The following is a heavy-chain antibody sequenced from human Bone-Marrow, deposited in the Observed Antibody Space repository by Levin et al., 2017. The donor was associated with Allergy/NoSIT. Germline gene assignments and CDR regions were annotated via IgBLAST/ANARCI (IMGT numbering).Heavy chain of an antibody. CDR2: ISGSGGST. CDR3: AKVVVALGEDTAMAIPDGHFDY. V-gene: IGHV3-23*01. D-gene: IGHD5-18*01. Sequence: PGESLKISCAASGFTFSSYAMSWVRQAPGKGLEWVSAISGSGGSTYYADSVKGRFTISRDNSKNTLYLQMNSLRAEDTAVYYCAKVVVALGEDTAMAIPDGHFDYWGQGTLVTVSS. J-gene: IGHJ4*02. CDR1: GFTFSSYA.